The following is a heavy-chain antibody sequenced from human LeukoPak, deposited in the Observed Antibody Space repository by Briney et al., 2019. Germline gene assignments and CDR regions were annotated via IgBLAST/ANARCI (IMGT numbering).Heavy chain of an antibody. Sequence: PSETLSLTCAVYGGSFSGYYWSRIRQPPGKGLEWIGEINHSGSTNYNPSLKSRVTISVDTSKNQFSLKLSSVTAADTAVYYCSSSSIDAFDIGGQGTMVTVSS. CDR2: INHSGST. J-gene: IGHJ3*02. CDR3: SSSSIDAFDI. V-gene: IGHV4-34*01. D-gene: IGHD6-6*01. CDR1: GGSFSGYY.